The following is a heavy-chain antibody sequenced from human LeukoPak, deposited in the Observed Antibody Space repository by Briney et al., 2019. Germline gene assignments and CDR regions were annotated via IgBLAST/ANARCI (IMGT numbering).Heavy chain of an antibody. CDR2: IYYSGST. D-gene: IGHD3-3*01. Sequence: SETLSLTCTVSGGSISSYYWSWIRQPPGKGLEWSGYIYYSGSTNYNPSLKSRVTISVDTSKKQFSPKLSSVTAADTAVYYCARGRYDFWSGYKGEYFDYWGQGTLVTVSS. CDR3: ARGRYDFWSGYKGEYFDY. J-gene: IGHJ4*02. V-gene: IGHV4-59*01. CDR1: GGSISSYY.